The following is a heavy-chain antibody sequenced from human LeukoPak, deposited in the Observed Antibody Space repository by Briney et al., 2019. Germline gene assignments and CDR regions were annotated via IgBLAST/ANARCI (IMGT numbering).Heavy chain of an antibody. V-gene: IGHV4-59*12. J-gene: IGHJ5*02. Sequence: SETLSLTCTVSGGSISSYYWSWIRQPPGKGQEWIGYIYYSGTTDYNPSLRSRVTISVDTSKNQFSLKLSSVTAADTAVYYCATRPDIAATGPGWFDPWGQGTLVTVSS. CDR1: GGSISSYY. CDR3: ATRPDIAATGPGWFDP. CDR2: IYYSGTT. D-gene: IGHD6-13*01.